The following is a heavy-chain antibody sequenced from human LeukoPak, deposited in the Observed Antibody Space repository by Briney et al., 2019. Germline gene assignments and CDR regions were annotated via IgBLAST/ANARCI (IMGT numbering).Heavy chain of an antibody. CDR3: ARGGGLDV. J-gene: IGHJ6*02. CDR1: GFTFTNYW. CDR2: IDSDGTGT. V-gene: IGHV3-74*01. Sequence: GGSLRLSCVASGFTFTNYWMHWVRQVPGKGLVWVSRIDSDGTGTSYADSVKGRFTISRDNAKNSLYLQMSNLRAEDTAVYFCARGGGLDVWGQGATVTVSS. D-gene: IGHD3-16*01.